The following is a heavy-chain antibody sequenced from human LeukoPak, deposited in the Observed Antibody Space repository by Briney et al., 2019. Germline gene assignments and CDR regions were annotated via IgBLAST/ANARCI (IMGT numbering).Heavy chain of an antibody. CDR2: IYYSGST. CDR3: ARAARRVPGSSYYYAMDV. D-gene: IGHD6-19*01. J-gene: IGHJ6*02. Sequence: SETLSLTCTVSGDSISSYYWSWIRHPPATGLEWMGDIYYSGSTDDNPYLKSRVTISVDTSQKQFSVKLSSVIAADTAVYYCARAARRVPGSSYYYAMDVWGQGTTVTVSS. CDR1: GDSISSYY. V-gene: IGHV4-59*01.